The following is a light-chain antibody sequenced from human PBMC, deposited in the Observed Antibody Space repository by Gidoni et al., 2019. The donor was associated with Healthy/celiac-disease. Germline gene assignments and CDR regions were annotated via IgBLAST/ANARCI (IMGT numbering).Light chain of an antibody. CDR2: GAS. J-gene: IGKJ4*01. CDR1: QSASRI. V-gene: IGKV3-15*01. Sequence: EIVMTQSPAPLSVSPGERATRSCSAGQSASRILTWYQQKPGQAPKLLIYGASTRATGIPARFSGGGSGTDFTLTINSLQSEDFAVYFCQQYDAWPLTFXGXTRVEIK. CDR3: QQYDAWPLT.